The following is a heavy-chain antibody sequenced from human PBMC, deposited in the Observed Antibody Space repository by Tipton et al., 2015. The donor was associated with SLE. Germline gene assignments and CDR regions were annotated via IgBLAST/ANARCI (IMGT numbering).Heavy chain of an antibody. V-gene: IGHV4-59*01. D-gene: IGHD3-3*01. CDR2: IYYSGST. CDR1: GGSISSYY. J-gene: IGHJ2*01. Sequence: TLSLTCTVSGGSISSYYWSWIRQLPGKGLEWIGYIYYSGSTNYNPSLKSRVTISVDTSKNQFSLKLSSVTAADTAVYYCARDLFGKDFDLWGRGTLVTVSP. CDR3: ARDLFGKDFDL.